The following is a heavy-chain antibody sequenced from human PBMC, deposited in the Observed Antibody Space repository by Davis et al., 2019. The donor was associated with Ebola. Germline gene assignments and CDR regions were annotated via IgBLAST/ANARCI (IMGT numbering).Heavy chain of an antibody. CDR2: ISSSNSYI. CDR1: GFTFSSYS. D-gene: IGHD3-3*01. CDR3: ARDLVDFGSYGMDV. J-gene: IGHJ6*02. V-gene: IGHV3-21*04. Sequence: GESLKISCAASGFTFSSYSMNWVRQAPGKGLEWVSSISSSNSYIYYADSVKGRFTISRDNAKNSLYLQMNSLRAEDTAVYYCARDLVDFGSYGMDVWGQGTTVTVSS.